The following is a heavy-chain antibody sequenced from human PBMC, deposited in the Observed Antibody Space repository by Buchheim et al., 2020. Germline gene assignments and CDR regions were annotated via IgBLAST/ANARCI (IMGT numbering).Heavy chain of an antibody. CDR3: ARDRNKKYYDYIWGSSRSPSYFDY. V-gene: IGHV3-66*02. CDR2: IYSGGST. Sequence: EVQLVESGGGLVQPGGSLRLSCAASGFTVSSNYMSWVRQAPGKGLEWVSVIYSGGSTYYADSVKGRFTISRDNSKNTLYLQMNSLRAEDTAVYYCARDRNKKYYDYIWGSSRSPSYFDYWGQGTL. D-gene: IGHD3-16*01. CDR1: GFTVSSNY. J-gene: IGHJ4*02.